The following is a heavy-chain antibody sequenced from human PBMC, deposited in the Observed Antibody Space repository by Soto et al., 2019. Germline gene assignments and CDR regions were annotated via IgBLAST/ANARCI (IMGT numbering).Heavy chain of an antibody. CDR3: VRLDTTTTTILNY. J-gene: IGHJ4*02. D-gene: IGHD4-17*01. Sequence: SETLSLTCSVSGASIRSNNYYWGWIRQPPGRGLEWIGSILYSGSTYYNPSLKSRGDISADTSKNQISLRLTSVTAADTAVYFCVRLDTTTTTILNYWGQGALVTVS. CDR2: ILYSGST. V-gene: IGHV4-39*01. CDR1: GASIRSNNYY.